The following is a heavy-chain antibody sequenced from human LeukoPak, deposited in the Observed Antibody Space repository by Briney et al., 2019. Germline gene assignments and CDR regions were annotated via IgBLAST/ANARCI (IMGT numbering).Heavy chain of an antibody. D-gene: IGHD6-6*01. CDR2: IYYSGST. CDR3: ARGGYSSSS. V-gene: IGHV4-61*01. J-gene: IGHJ4*02. CDR1: GGSVSSGSYY. Sequence: SETLSLTCTVSGGSVSSGSYYWSWIRQPPGKGLEWIGYIYYSGSTNYNPSLKSGVTISVDTSKNQFSLKLSSVTAADTAVYYCARGGYSSSSWGQGTLVTVSS.